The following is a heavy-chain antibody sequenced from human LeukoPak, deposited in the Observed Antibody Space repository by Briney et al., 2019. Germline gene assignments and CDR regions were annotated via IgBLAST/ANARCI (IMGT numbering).Heavy chain of an antibody. Sequence: PGGSLRLAWAVSGFTVSIYAMSWVRQAPGEGLEWVSVIVGSGGSTYYADSVKGRFTISRDNSKNTLYLQMNSLRDEDTATYYCALHTTGSHNSWGQGTLVTVSS. CDR1: GFTVSIYA. D-gene: IGHD1-26*01. CDR2: IVGSGGST. CDR3: ALHTTGSHNS. V-gene: IGHV3-23*01. J-gene: IGHJ4*02.